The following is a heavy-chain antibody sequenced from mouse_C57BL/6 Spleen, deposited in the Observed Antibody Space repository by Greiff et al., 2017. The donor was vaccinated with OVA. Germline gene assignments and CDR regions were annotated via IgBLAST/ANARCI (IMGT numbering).Heavy chain of an antibody. V-gene: IGHV5-6*02. CDR3: ARQESSDWYFDV. J-gene: IGHJ1*03. Sequence: DVMLVESGGDLVKPGGSLKLSCAASGFTFSSYGMSWVRQTPDKRLEWVATISSGGSYTYYPDSVKGRFTISRDNAKNTLYLQMSSLKSEDTAMYYCARQESSDWYFDVWGTGTTVTVSS. D-gene: IGHD1-1*01. CDR1: GFTFSSYG. CDR2: ISSGGSYT.